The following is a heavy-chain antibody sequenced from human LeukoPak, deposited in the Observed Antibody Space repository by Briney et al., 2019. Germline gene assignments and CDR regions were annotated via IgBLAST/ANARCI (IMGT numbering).Heavy chain of an antibody. D-gene: IGHD3-22*01. V-gene: IGHV4-34*01. CDR2: INHSGST. CDR3: ARGAYYDSSGYYTPRNFDY. J-gene: IGHJ4*02. Sequence: SETRSLTCAVYGGSFSGYCWSWIRQPPGKGLEWMGEINHSGSTNYNPSLKSRVTISVDTSKNQFSLKLSSVTAADTAVYYCARGAYYDSSGYYTPRNFDYWGQGTLVTVSS. CDR1: GGSFSGYC.